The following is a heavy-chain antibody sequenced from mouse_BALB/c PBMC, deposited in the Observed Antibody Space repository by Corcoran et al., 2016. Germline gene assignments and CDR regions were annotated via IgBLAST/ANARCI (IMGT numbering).Heavy chain of an antibody. V-gene: IGHV14-3*02. J-gene: IGHJ1*01. CDR1: GFHIKDTY. Sequence: EVQLQQSGAELVKPGASVKLSCTASGFHIKDTYMHWVKQRPEQGLEWIGRIDPANGNTKYDPKFQGKATITADTSANTAYLQLSSLTSEDTAVYYCANWDWYFDGWGAGTTVTVSS. CDR3: ANWDWYFDG. D-gene: IGHD4-1*01. CDR2: IDPANGNT.